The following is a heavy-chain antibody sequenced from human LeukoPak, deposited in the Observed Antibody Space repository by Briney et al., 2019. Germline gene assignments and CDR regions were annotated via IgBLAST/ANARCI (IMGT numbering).Heavy chain of an antibody. CDR2: ISSDGSKT. CDR1: GFIFSNYA. D-gene: IGHD3-10*01. CDR3: ARDSTYWYDSGSSGPHYFDY. Sequence: GGSQRLSCAASGFIFSNYAMHWVRQAPGKGLKWVALISSDGSKTYHADSVKGRFSISRDNSKNTLYLQLNSLRAEDTSVYYCARDSTYWYDSGSSGPHYFDYWGQGTLVTVSS. V-gene: IGHV3-30*01. J-gene: IGHJ4*02.